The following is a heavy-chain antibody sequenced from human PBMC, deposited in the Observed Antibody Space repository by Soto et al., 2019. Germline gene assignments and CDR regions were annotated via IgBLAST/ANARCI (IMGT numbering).Heavy chain of an antibody. Sequence: PGGSLRLSCAASGFTFSSYSMNWVRQAPGKGLEWVSYISSSSSTIYYADSVKGRFTISRDNAKNSLYLQMNSLRAEDTAVYYCARVLLRLPHWSDPWGQGTLVTVSS. J-gene: IGHJ5*02. D-gene: IGHD1-26*01. V-gene: IGHV3-48*01. CDR2: ISSSSSTI. CDR3: ARVLLRLPHWSDP. CDR1: GFTFSSYS.